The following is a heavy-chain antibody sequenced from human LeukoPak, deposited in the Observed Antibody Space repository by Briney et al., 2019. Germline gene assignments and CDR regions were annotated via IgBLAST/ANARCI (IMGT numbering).Heavy chain of an antibody. J-gene: IGHJ5*02. Sequence: PGGTLRLSCAASGFTFSSYSMNWVRQAPGKGLEWVSSISSSSSYIYYADSVKGRFTISRDNAKNSLYLQMNSLRAEDTAVYYCARASRGSLVPSRFDPWGQGTLVTVSS. V-gene: IGHV3-21*01. D-gene: IGHD6-13*01. CDR3: ARASRGSLVPSRFDP. CDR2: ISSSSSYI. CDR1: GFTFSSYS.